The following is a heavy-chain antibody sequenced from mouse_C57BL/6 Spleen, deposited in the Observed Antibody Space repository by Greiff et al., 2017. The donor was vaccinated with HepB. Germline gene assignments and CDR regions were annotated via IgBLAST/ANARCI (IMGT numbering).Heavy chain of an antibody. Sequence: VQLQQSGPVLVKPGASVKMSCKASGYTFTDYYMNWVKQSHGKSLEWIGVINPYNGGTSYNQKFKGKATLTVDKSSSTAYMELNSLTSEDSAVYYCARSVTGTSAWFAYWGQGTLVTVSA. J-gene: IGHJ3*01. CDR3: ARSVTGTSAWFAY. CDR2: INPYNGGT. V-gene: IGHV1-19*01. D-gene: IGHD4-1*01. CDR1: GYTFTDYY.